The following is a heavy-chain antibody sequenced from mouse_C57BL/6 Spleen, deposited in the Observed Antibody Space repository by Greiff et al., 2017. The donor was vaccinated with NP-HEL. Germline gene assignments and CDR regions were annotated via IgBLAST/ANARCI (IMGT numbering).Heavy chain of an antibody. CDR2: ISDGGSYT. V-gene: IGHV5-4*01. D-gene: IGHD1-1*01. CDR1: GFTFSSYA. CDR3: ARDYGSRYFDV. J-gene: IGHJ1*03. Sequence: EVHLVESGGGLVKPGGSLKLSCAASGFTFSSYAMSWVRQTPEKRLEWVATISDGGSYTYYPDNVKGRFTISRDNAKNNLYLHMSHLKSEDTAMYYCARDYGSRYFDVWGTGTTVTVSS.